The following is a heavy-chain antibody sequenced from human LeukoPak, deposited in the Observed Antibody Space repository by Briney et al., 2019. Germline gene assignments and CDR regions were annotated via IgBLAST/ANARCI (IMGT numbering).Heavy chain of an antibody. CDR1: GYRFTSYW. D-gene: IGHD3-22*01. Sequence: GESLKISCKGSGYRFTSYWIGWVRQMPGKGLEWMGIIYPGDSDARYSPSFQGQVTISADKFISTAYLQWSSLKASDTAMYYCARHGYYDTSGNLYYYGMDVWGQGTTVTVSS. CDR2: IYPGDSDA. V-gene: IGHV5-51*01. J-gene: IGHJ6*02. CDR3: ARHGYYDTSGNLYYYGMDV.